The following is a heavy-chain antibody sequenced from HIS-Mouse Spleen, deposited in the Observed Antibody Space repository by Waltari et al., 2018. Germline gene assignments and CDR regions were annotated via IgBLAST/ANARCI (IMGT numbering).Heavy chain of an antibody. CDR1: GGSISSSSYY. J-gene: IGHJ2*01. CDR3: AREIPYSSSWYDWYFDP. V-gene: IGHV4-39*07. Sequence: QLQLQESGPGLVKPSETLSLTCTVSGGSISSSSYYWGWIRQPPGKGLEWIGSIYYSGDTYYNPSLKSRVTISVDTSKSQVSLKLSSVTAAETAVYYCAREIPYSSSWYDWYFDPWGRGTLVTVSS. D-gene: IGHD6-13*01. CDR2: IYYSGDT.